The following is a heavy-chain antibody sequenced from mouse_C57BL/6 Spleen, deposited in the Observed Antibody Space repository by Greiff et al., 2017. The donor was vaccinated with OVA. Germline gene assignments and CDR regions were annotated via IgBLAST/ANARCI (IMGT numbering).Heavy chain of an antibody. J-gene: IGHJ4*01. Sequence: EVQGVASGGGLVKPGGSLKLSCAASGFTFSDYGMHWVRQAPEKGLEWVAYISSGSSTIYYADTVKGRFTISRDNAKNTLFLQMTSLRSEDTAMYYCARPYYDYDPYYAMDYWGQGTSVTVSS. V-gene: IGHV5-17*01. D-gene: IGHD2-4*01. CDR1: GFTFSDYG. CDR2: ISSGSSTI. CDR3: ARPYYDYDPYYAMDY.